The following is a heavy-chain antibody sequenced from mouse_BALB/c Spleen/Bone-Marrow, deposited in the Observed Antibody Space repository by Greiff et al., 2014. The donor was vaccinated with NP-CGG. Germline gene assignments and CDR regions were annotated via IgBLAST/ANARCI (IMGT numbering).Heavy chain of an antibody. Sequence: QVQLQQSGSVLVKPGASVKLSCKASGYTFTSSWMHWAKQRPGQGLEWIGEIHPNSGNTNYNEKFKGKATLIVDTSSSTAYVDLSSLTSEDSAVYYCARIYYGNFYAMDYWGQGTSVTVSS. CDR2: IHPNSGNT. CDR3: ARIYYGNFYAMDY. D-gene: IGHD2-1*01. J-gene: IGHJ4*01. CDR1: GYTFTSSW. V-gene: IGHV1S130*01.